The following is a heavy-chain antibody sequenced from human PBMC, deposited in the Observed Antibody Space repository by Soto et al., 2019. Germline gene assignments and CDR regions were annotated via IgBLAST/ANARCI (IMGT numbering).Heavy chain of an antibody. CDR2: MSDDGSKK. V-gene: IGHV3-30*18. CDR1: GFSFSKYG. Sequence: QVQLVESGGGVVQPGRSLRLSCAASGFSFSKYGMHWVRQAPGKGLEWVAEMSDDGSKKYYGDSVKGRFTISRDNSKTTLYLLMDSLRPEDTAMYYCAQELWETGGYYFECWGQGTLVIVSS. CDR3: AQELWETGGYYFEC. D-gene: IGHD1-26*01. J-gene: IGHJ4*02.